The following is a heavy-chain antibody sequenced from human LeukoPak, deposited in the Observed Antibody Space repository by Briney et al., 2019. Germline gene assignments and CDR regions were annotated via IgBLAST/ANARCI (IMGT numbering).Heavy chain of an antibody. Sequence: SETLSLTCTVSGGSISSSNYYWGWIRQSPGRGLEWIGSIYYSGSTYYKSSLKSRVTISADTSKNQFSLRLTSVTATDTAVYYCARQPPFFGDYGGYWGQGTLVTVSS. V-gene: IGHV4-39*01. CDR2: IYYSGST. CDR1: GGSISSSNYY. CDR3: ARQPPFFGDYGGY. J-gene: IGHJ4*02. D-gene: IGHD4/OR15-4a*01.